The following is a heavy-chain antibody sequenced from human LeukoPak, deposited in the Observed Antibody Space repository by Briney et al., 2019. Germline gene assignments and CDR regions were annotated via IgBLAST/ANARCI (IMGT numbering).Heavy chain of an antibody. CDR2: IYYSGST. V-gene: IGHV4-39*01. CDR1: GGSISSSSYY. D-gene: IGHD2-2*01. Sequence: SETLSLTCTVSGGSISSSSYYWGWIRQPPGKGLEWIGSIYYSGSTYYNPSLKSRVTISVDTSKNQFSLKVSSVTAADTAVYYCARADDCSSTSCSPDAFNIWGQGTMVTVSS. CDR3: ARADDCSSTSCSPDAFNI. J-gene: IGHJ3*02.